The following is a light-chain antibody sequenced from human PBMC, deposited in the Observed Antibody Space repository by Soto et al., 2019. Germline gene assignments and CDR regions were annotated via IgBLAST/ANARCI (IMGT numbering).Light chain of an antibody. V-gene: IGKV3-15*01. J-gene: IGKJ1*01. Sequence: IVMTQSPATLSVSPGGRATLSYRASQSISDTLAWYQQKPGQAPRLLIHGASTRAPGFPARFSGSGSGTDFTLTISSLQSEDFAVYYCQQYDNWPWTFGQGTKVDIK. CDR2: GAS. CDR1: QSISDT. CDR3: QQYDNWPWT.